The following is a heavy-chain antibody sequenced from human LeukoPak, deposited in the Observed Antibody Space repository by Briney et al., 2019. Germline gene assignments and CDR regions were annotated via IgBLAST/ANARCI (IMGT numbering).Heavy chain of an antibody. J-gene: IGHJ4*02. CDR3: ARVNSYSYYFDY. D-gene: IGHD2/OR15-2a*01. CDR1: GFTLSSYW. Sequence: PGGSPRLSCAASGFTLSSYWMTWVRQAPGKGLEWVANIKLDGSEKYYVDSVKGRFTIPRDNAKNSLSLQMNSLRAEDTAVYYCARVNSYSYYFDYWGQGTLVTVSS. CDR2: IKLDGSEK. V-gene: IGHV3-7*01.